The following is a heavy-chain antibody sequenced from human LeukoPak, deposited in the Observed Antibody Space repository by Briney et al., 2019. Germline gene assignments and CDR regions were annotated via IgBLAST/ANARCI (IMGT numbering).Heavy chain of an antibody. J-gene: IGHJ3*01. Sequence: PSETLSLTCTVSGGSINYHYWSWIRQPPGKGLEWIGFIYYSGTTNYNPSLQSRITISVDTSKNHFSLKSTSVTAADTAVYYCARLLDNDSSGYPDTFDVWGQGTMVTVSS. CDR2: IYYSGTT. V-gene: IGHV4-59*11. D-gene: IGHD3-22*01. CDR3: ARLLDNDSSGYPDTFDV. CDR1: GGSINYHY.